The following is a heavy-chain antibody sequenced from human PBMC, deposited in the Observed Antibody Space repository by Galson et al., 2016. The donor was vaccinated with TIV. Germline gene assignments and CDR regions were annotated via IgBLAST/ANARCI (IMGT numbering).Heavy chain of an antibody. J-gene: IGHJ4*02. Sequence: SVKVSCKASGYTFMDYTIFWVRQAPGQGLEWMGRIIPIIGMTNYAQKFQGRVTITADTSTNTAYMELGSLRSEDTAIYYCARAGVGAARDGGDYWGQGTLVTVSS. CDR1: GYTFMDYT. CDR2: IIPIIGMT. D-gene: IGHD6-6*01. V-gene: IGHV1-69*02. CDR3: ARAGVGAARDGGDY.